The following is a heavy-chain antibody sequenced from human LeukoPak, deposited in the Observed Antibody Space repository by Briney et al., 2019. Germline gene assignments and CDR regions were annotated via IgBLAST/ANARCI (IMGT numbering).Heavy chain of an antibody. CDR3: AKAFNYYYGMDV. J-gene: IGHJ6*02. CDR2: ISGSGGTT. V-gene: IGHV3-23*01. Sequence: GGSLRLSCAASGFTCSSFAMSWVRQAPGKGLEWVSTISGSGGTTYYADSVKGRFTISRDISKNTLYLQMNGLRAEDTALYYCAKAFNYYYGMDVWGQGTTVTVSS. D-gene: IGHD3-3*02. CDR1: GFTCSSFA.